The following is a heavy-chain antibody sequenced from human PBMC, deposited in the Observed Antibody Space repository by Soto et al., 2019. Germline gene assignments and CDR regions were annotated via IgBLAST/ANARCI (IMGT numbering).Heavy chain of an antibody. CDR1: GGTFSSYA. CDR3: VTLLWFGELTTGFDY. J-gene: IGHJ4*02. Sequence: QVQLVQSGAEVKKPGSSVKVSCKASGGTFSSYAISWVRQAPGQGLEWMGGIIPIFGTANYAQKFQGRVTITADKSTSKAYMELSSLRSEDTAVYYCVTLLWFGELTTGFDYWGQGTLVTVSS. V-gene: IGHV1-69*06. CDR2: IIPIFGTA. D-gene: IGHD3-10*01.